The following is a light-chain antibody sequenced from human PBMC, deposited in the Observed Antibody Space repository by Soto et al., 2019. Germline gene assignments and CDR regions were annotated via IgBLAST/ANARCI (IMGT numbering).Light chain of an antibody. CDR1: QSISRW. CDR2: DGS. J-gene: IGKJ1*01. V-gene: IGKV1-5*01. CDR3: QQYKTSWT. Sequence: DIQMTQSPSTLSASVGDRVTITCRASQSISRWLAWYQQKPGKAPHLLIYDGSSLDSGVPARFSGGGSGTEFTLTISRLQPDDFATYYCQQYKTSWTFGQGTKVEI.